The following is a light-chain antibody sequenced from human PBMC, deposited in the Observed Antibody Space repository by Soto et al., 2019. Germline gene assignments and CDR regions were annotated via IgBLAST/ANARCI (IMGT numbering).Light chain of an antibody. CDR3: PHRSNCL. CDR1: QSVSNY. J-gene: IGKJ4*01. V-gene: IGKV3-11*01. CDR2: DAS. Sequence: EIVLAQSPATLSLSPGERATLSCRASQSVSNYLAWYQQKPGQAPRLLIYDASNRATGIPARFGVSGSGTDFNLTISSQEPEDFAVYYCPHRSNCLFGGGNHVEIK.